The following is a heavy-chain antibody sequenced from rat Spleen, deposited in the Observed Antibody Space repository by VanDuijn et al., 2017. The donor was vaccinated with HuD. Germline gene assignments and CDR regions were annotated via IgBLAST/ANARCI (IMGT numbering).Heavy chain of an antibody. V-gene: IGHV5S23*01. CDR3: ARANYGGYNY. CDR2: ISTGGGNT. CDR1: GFTFSDYN. Sequence: EVQLVESGGGLVQPGGSLRLSCAASGFTFSDYNMAWVRQAPTKGLEWVASISTGGGNTYYRDSVKGRFTISRDNAKSTLYLQMTSLRSEDTATYYCARANYGGYNYWGQGVMVTVSS. J-gene: IGHJ2*01. D-gene: IGHD1-11*01.